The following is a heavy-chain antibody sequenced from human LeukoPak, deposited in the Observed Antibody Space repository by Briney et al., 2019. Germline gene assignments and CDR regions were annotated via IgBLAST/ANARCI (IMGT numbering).Heavy chain of an antibody. Sequence: VGSLRLSCAASGFTFSSYAMSWVRQAPGKGLEWVSTISGGGGSTYYADSVKGRFAISRDNSKNTLYLQMNSLRVEDTAVYYCAKDRGSSGWSGVDHWGQGTLVTVSS. CDR1: GFTFSSYA. CDR2: ISGGGGST. D-gene: IGHD6-19*01. V-gene: IGHV3-23*01. J-gene: IGHJ4*02. CDR3: AKDRGSSGWSGVDH.